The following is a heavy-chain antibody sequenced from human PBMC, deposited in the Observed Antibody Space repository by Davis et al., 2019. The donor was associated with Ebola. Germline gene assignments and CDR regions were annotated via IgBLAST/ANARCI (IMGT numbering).Heavy chain of an antibody. J-gene: IGHJ4*02. CDR2: FYSRGAI. CDR1: GFAFSIYA. V-gene: IGHV3-23*05. Sequence: GESLKISCAASGFAFSIYAMSWVRQAPGKGLEWVSTFYSRGAIYYADSVKGRFTISRDNSKNTVLLQMSSLRAEDTAIYYCARDLGSSTDYWGQGTLVTVSS. CDR3: ARDLGSSTDY. D-gene: IGHD6-6*01.